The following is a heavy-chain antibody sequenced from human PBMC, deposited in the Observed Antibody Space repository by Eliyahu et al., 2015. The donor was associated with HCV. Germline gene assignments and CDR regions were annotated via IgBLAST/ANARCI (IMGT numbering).Heavy chain of an antibody. CDR2: IIPVFGTP. J-gene: IGHJ4*02. V-gene: IGHV1-69*01. Sequence: QVQLVQSGAEVKKPGSSVKVSCKASGGTFSRYAINWLRQAPGQGLEWMGGIIPVFGTPKYAQKFQGRVTITADESTSTAYMEVSSLRSEDTAMYYCARVSGEMTTVVTPYYYWGQGTLVTVSS. D-gene: IGHD4-23*01. CDR1: GGTFSRYA. CDR3: ARVSGEMTTVVTPYYY.